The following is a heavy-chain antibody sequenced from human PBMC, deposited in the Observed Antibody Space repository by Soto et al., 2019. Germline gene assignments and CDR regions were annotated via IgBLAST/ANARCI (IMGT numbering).Heavy chain of an antibody. V-gene: IGHV4-59*08. CDR1: GGSISSYY. Sequence: QVQLQESGPGLVKPSETLSLTCTVSGGSISSYYWSWIRQPPGKGLEWIGYIYYSGSTNYNPSLKSRVTISADTSKNKSSLKLSSVTAADTAVYYCARRYGMAWDYWGQGTLVTVSS. CDR2: IYYSGST. J-gene: IGHJ4*02. D-gene: IGHD2-8*01. CDR3: ARRYGMAWDY.